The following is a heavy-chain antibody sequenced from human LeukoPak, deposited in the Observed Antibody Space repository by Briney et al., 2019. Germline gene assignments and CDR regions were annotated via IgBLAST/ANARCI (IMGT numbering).Heavy chain of an antibody. CDR1: GYTFTVYY. CDR3: ARDLVVGYCSGGSCYSGLYYFDY. D-gene: IGHD2-15*01. V-gene: IGHV1-2*02. J-gene: IGHJ4*02. Sequence: GASVKVSCKASGYTFTVYYMHCVPQAPGQGLEWMGWINPNSGGTNYAQKLQGRVTMTRDTSISTAYMELSRLRSDDTAVYYCARDLVVGYCSGGSCYSGLYYFDYWGQGTLVTVSS. CDR2: INPNSGGT.